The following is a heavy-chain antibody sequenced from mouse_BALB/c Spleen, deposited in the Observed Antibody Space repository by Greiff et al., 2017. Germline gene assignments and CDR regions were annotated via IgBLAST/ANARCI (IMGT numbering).Heavy chain of an antibody. V-gene: IGHV1S29*02. Sequence: VQLQQSGPELVKPGASVKISCKASGYTFTDYNMHWVKQSHGKSLEWIGYIYPYNGGTGYNQKFKSKATLTVDNSSSTAYMELRSLTSEDSAVYYCARDRGNYYAMDYWGQGTSVTVSS. CDR2: IYPYNGGT. CDR3: ARDRGNYYAMDY. J-gene: IGHJ4*01. CDR1: GYTFTDYN. D-gene: IGHD2-1*01.